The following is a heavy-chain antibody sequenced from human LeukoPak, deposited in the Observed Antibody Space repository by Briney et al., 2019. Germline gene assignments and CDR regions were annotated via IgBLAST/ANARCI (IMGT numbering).Heavy chain of an antibody. CDR2: IYYSGST. Sequence: PSETLSLTCTVSGGSISSYYWSWIRQPPGKGLEWIGYIYYSGSTNYNPSPKSRVTISVDTSKNQFSLKLSSVTAADTAVYYCARVRGLAFDYWGQGTLVTVSS. D-gene: IGHD3/OR15-3a*01. CDR3: ARVRGLAFDY. V-gene: IGHV4-59*01. CDR1: GGSISSYY. J-gene: IGHJ4*02.